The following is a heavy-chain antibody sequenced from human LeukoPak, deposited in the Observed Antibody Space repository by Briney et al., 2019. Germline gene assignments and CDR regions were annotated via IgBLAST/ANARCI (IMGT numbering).Heavy chain of an antibody. J-gene: IGHJ5*02. CDR3: ARGTGHYYGSGSYYLGWFDP. V-gene: IGHV4-31*03. CDR2: IYYSGST. CDR1: GGSISSGGYY. Sequence: SETLSLTCTVSGGSISSGGYYWSWIRQHPGKGLEWIGYIYYSGSTYYNPSLKSRVTISVDTSKNQFSLKLSSVTAADTAVYYCARGTGHYYGSGSYYLGWFDPWGQGTLVTVSS. D-gene: IGHD3-10*01.